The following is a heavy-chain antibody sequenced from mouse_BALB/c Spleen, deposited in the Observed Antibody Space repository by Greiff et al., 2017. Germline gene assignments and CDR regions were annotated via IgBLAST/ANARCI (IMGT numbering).Heavy chain of an antibody. CDR1: GYSFTSYW. D-gene: IGHD4-1*01. CDR2: IHPSDNET. J-gene: IGHJ3*01. CDR3: AIVTGTGFAY. V-gene: IGHV1-74*01. Sequence: QVQLKQPGAELVRPGASVKLSCKASGYSFTSYWMTWVKQRPGQGLEWIGMIHPSDNETRLNQKFKDKATLTVDKSSSTAYMQLSSPTSEDSAVYYCAIVTGTGFAYWGQGTLVTVSA.